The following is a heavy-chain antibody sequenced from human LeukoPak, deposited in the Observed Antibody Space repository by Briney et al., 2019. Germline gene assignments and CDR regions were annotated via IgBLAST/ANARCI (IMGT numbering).Heavy chain of an antibody. V-gene: IGHV1-69*05. D-gene: IGHD3-10*01. J-gene: IGHJ4*02. CDR1: GGTFSSYA. CDR3: ARVYYGSGRPTDY. Sequence: SVRVSCKASGGTFSSYAISWVRQAPGQGLEWMGRIIPIFGTANYAQKFQGRVTITTDESTSTAYMELSSLRSEDTAVYYCARVYYGSGRPTDYWGQGTLVTVSS. CDR2: IIPIFGTA.